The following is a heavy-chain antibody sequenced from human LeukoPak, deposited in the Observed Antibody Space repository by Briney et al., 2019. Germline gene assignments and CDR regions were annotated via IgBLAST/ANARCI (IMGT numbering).Heavy chain of an antibody. Sequence: GRSLRLSCAASGFTFSSYGMHSVRQAPGKGLGWVASIRYDGSNKYYADSVKGRFTISRDNSKNTLYLQMNSLRAEDTAVYYCAKEHRRCSGGSCYPNNDYWGQGTLVSVSS. V-gene: IGHV3-30*02. CDR1: GFTFSSYG. CDR2: IRYDGSNK. J-gene: IGHJ4*02. D-gene: IGHD2-15*01. CDR3: AKEHRRCSGGSCYPNNDY.